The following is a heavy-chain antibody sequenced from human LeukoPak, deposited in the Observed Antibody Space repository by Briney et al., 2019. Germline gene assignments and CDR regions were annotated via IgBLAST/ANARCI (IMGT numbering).Heavy chain of an antibody. J-gene: IGHJ5*01. D-gene: IGHD4-17*01. V-gene: IGHV3-23*01. CDR1: GFTFDDYG. CDR3: AKESTVTPGNVNWFDS. CDR2: ISGSGDNT. Sequence: PGGSLRLSCAASGFTFDDYGMSWVRQAPGKGLEWISTISGSGDNTYYAESVKGRFTISRDNSKNTLYLRMKSLRAEDTAIYYCAKESTVTPGNVNWFDSWGQGTLVTVSS.